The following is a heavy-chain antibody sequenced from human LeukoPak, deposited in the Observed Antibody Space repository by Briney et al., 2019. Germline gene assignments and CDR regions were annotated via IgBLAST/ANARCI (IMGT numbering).Heavy chain of an antibody. J-gene: IGHJ4*02. D-gene: IGHD2-8*01. CDR2: IYTSGST. V-gene: IGHV4-61*02. Sequence: SETLSLTCTVSGGSISSGSYYWSWIRQPAGKGLEWIGRIYTSGSTNYNPSLKSRVTISVDTSKNQFSLKLSSVTAADTAVYYCARGYYYSFDYWGQGTLVTVSS. CDR1: GGSISSGSYY. CDR3: ARGYYYSFDY.